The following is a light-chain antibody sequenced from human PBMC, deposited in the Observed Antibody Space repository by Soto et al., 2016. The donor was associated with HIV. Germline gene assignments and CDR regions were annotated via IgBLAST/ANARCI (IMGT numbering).Light chain of an antibody. V-gene: IGLV3-21*03. J-gene: IGLJ2*01. CDR2: DDS. CDR3: QVWDSSSDRPV. Sequence: SYVLTQPPSVSVAPGKTARITCGGNNIGSKSVHWYQQKPGQAPVLVVYDDSHRPSGIPERFSGSNSGNTATLTISRVEAGDEADYYCQVWDSSSDRPVFGGGTKLTV. CDR1: NIGSKS.